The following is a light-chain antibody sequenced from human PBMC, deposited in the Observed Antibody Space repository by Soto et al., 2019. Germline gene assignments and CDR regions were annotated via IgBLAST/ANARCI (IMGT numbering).Light chain of an antibody. CDR3: SSHAGSNPVV. CDR1: SDDVGGYNY. CDR2: EVN. Sequence: QSVLTQPPFASGSPGQSVTISCTGTSDDVGGYNYVSWYQQYPGKVPKLMIYEVNKRPSGVPDRFSGSKSGNTASLTVSGLQAEDEADYYCSSHAGSNPVVFGGGTKLTVL. J-gene: IGLJ2*01. V-gene: IGLV2-8*01.